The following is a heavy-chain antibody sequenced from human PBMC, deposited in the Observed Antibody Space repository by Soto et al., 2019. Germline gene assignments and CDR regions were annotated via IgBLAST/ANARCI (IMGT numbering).Heavy chain of an antibody. CDR1: GGSISRYF. V-gene: IGHV4-59*01. Sequence: AETLSLTCTVSGGSISRYFWSWIRQSPGKGLEWIGYIFYTGSTTYNPSLKSRVTISIDTSKNQFSLKLSSLTAADTAVYYCAHFSDLEWFDPWGQGTLVTVSS. CDR3: AHFSDLEWFDP. CDR2: IFYTGST. J-gene: IGHJ5*02. D-gene: IGHD2-21*01.